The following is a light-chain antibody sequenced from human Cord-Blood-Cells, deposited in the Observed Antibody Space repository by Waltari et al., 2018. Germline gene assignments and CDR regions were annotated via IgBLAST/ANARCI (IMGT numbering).Light chain of an antibody. CDR2: DVS. CDR3: CSYAGSYVV. Sequence: QSALTQPRSVSGSPGQSVPLSCTGTSSDVGGYNYVSWYQQHPVKAPKLMIYDVSKRPSGVPDRFSGSKSGNTASLTISGLQAEDEADYYCCSYAGSYVVFGGGTKLTVL. V-gene: IGLV2-11*01. CDR1: SSDVGGYNY. J-gene: IGLJ2*01.